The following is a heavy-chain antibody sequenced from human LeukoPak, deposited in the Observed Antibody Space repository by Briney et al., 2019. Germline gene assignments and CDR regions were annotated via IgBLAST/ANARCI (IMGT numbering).Heavy chain of an antibody. Sequence: ASVKVSCKASGYSFTSYYIHWVRQTPGQGLEWLGIINPAGGNTSYAPRFQDRFTMTSDTSTNTVYMELSSLRSEDTAVYYCARDLISSSGWDFDYWGQGTLVSVSS. CDR2: INPAGGNT. CDR1: GYSFTSYY. J-gene: IGHJ4*02. V-gene: IGHV1-46*01. CDR3: ARDLISSSGWDFDY. D-gene: IGHD6-19*01.